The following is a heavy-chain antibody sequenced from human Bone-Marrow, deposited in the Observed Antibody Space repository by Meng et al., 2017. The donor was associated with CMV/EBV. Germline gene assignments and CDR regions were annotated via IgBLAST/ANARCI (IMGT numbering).Heavy chain of an antibody. V-gene: IGHV1-18*01. CDR2: ISAYNGNT. CDR3: ARLPGYCSSTSCYRYYYYYGMDV. Sequence: SVKVSCKASGYTFTSYGISWVRQAPGQGLEWMGWISAYNGNTNYAQKLQGRVTMTTDTSTSTAYMELRSLRSDDTAVYYCARLPGYCSSTSCYRYYYYYGMDVWGKGTTVTVHS. J-gene: IGHJ6*04. D-gene: IGHD2-2*01. CDR1: GYTFTSYG.